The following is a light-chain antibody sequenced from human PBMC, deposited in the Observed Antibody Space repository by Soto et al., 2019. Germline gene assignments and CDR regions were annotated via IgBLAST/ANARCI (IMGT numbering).Light chain of an antibody. J-gene: IGLJ7*01. V-gene: IGLV2-14*01. CDR3: SSYTTSSTRV. CDR1: SSDIGGYKY. CDR2: EVN. Sequence: QSVLTQPASVSGSPGQSITISCTGTSSDIGGYKYVSWYQQHPGKAPKLLIYEVNNRPSGVSNRFSGSKSGNTASLTISGLQAEDEADYYCSSYTTSSTRVFGGGTQLTVL.